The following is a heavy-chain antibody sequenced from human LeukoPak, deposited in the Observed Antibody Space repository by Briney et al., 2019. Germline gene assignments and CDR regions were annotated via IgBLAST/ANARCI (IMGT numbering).Heavy chain of an antibody. Sequence: GGSLRLSCAASGFTFSSYSMNWVRQAPGKGLEWVSSISTTSSYIYYADSVKGRFTISRDNAKNSLYLQMNSLRAEDTAVYYCARVEMVRGLDYYYYGMDVWGKGTTVTVSS. CDR3: ARVEMVRGLDYYYYGMDV. V-gene: IGHV3-21*01. D-gene: IGHD3-10*01. CDR2: ISTTSSYI. J-gene: IGHJ6*04. CDR1: GFTFSSYS.